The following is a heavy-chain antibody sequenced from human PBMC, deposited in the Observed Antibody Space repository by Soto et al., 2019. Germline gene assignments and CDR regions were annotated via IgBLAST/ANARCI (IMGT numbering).Heavy chain of an antibody. CDR1: GYSFTSYW. CDR2: IYPGDSDT. J-gene: IGHJ3*02. Sequence: GESLKISCKGSGYSFTSYWIGWVRQMPGKGLEWMGIIYPGDSDTRYSPSFQGQVTISADKSISTAYLQWSSLKASDTAMYYCARGGEYCSGGSCYAAYDAFDIWGQGTMVTVSS. V-gene: IGHV5-51*01. D-gene: IGHD2-15*01. CDR3: ARGGEYCSGGSCYAAYDAFDI.